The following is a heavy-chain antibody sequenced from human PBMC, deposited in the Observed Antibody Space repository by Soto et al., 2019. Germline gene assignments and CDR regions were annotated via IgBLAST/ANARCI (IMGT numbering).Heavy chain of an antibody. J-gene: IGHJ4*02. CDR3: ARDISYYYDSSGQVFDY. V-gene: IGHV4-34*01. CDR2: INHSGST. D-gene: IGHD3-22*01. CDR1: GGSFSGYY. Sequence: QVQLQQWGAGLLKPSETLSLTCAVYGGSFSGYYWSWIRQPPGKGLSWIGEINHSGSTNYNPSLKSRVTISVDTSKNQFSLKLSSVTAADTAVYYCARDISYYYDSSGQVFDYWGQGTLVTVSS.